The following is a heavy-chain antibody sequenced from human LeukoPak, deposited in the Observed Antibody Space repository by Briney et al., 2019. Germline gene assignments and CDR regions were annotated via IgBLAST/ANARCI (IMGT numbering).Heavy chain of an antibody. D-gene: IGHD3-3*01. CDR2: ISSSSSTI. CDR1: GFTFSSYS. V-gene: IGHV3-48*01. Sequence: GGSLRLSCAASGFTFSSYSMNWVRQAPGKGLEWVSYISSSSSTIYYADSVKGRFTISRDNAKNSLYLQMNSLRAEDTAVYYCARVTYDFWSSPTYYMDVWGKRTTVTLSS. CDR3: ARVTYDFWSSPTYYMDV. J-gene: IGHJ6*03.